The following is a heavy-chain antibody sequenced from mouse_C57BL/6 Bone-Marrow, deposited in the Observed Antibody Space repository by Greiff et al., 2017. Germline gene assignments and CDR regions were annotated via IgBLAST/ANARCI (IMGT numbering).Heavy chain of an antibody. CDR3: ARRGTGTEFAY. D-gene: IGHD3-3*01. CDR2: IYPRSGNT. Sequence: QVQLQQSGAELARPGASVKLSCKASGYTFTSYGISWVKQRTGQGLEWIGEIYPRSGNTYYNEKFKGKATLTADKSSSTAYMELRSLTSEDSAVYFCARRGTGTEFAYWGQGTLVTVSA. CDR1: GYTFTSYG. J-gene: IGHJ3*01. V-gene: IGHV1-81*01.